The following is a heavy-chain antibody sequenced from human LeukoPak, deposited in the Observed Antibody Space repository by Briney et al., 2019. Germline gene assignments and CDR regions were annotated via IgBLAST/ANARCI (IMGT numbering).Heavy chain of an antibody. CDR1: GYSFSSYG. CDR3: ARGDLVVVVGTVNFDY. V-gene: IGHV1-18*01. CDR2: ISANNGNT. Sequence: ASVKVSCKAFGYSFSSYGINWGRQAPGPGLEWMGWISANNGNTDYAQKLQGRVTMTTDTSTTTAYMELRSLRSDDTAVYYCARGDLVVVVGTVNFDYWGQGTLVTVSS. D-gene: IGHD2-15*01. J-gene: IGHJ4*02.